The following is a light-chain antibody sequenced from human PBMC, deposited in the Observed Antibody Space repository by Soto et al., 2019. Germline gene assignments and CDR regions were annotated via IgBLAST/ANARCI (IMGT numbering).Light chain of an antibody. J-gene: IGKJ1*01. Sequence: DIQMTQSPSSLSASVGDRVTITCRASQSISSYLNWYQQKPGKAPKLLIYAASSLQSGVPSRFSGSGFGTDFTLTISSLQPEGFATYYCQQSYSTPRAFGQGTKVDIK. CDR2: AAS. V-gene: IGKV1-39*01. CDR3: QQSYSTPRA. CDR1: QSISSY.